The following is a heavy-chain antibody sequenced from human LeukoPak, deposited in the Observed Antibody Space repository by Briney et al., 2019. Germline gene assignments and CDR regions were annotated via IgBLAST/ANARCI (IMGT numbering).Heavy chain of an antibody. CDR1: GGSFSGYY. V-gene: IGHV4-34*01. D-gene: IGHD5-12*01. J-gene: IGHJ4*02. Sequence: PSETLSLTCAVYGGSFSGYYWSWIRQPPGKGLEWIGEINHSGSTNYNPSLKSRVTISVDTSKNQFSLKLSSVTAADTAVYYCARGRYGGYGNYFDYWGQGTLVTVSS. CDR3: ARGRYGGYGNYFDY. CDR2: INHSGST.